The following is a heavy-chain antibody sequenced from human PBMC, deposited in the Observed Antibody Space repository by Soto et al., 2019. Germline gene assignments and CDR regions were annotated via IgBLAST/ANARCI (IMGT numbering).Heavy chain of an antibody. D-gene: IGHD6-13*01. V-gene: IGHV3-23*01. Sequence: PGGSLRLSCAASGFTFSSYAMSWVRQAPGKGLEWVSAISGSGGSTYYADSVKGRFTISRDNSKNTLYLQMNSLKTEDTAVYYCATVRWYSYYFDYWGQGTLVTVSS. CDR2: ISGSGGST. J-gene: IGHJ4*02. CDR3: ATVRWYSYYFDY. CDR1: GFTFSSYA.